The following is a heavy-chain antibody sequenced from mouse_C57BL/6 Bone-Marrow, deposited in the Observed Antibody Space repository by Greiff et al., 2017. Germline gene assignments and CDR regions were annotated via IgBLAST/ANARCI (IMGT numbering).Heavy chain of an antibody. J-gene: IGHJ3*01. D-gene: IGHD2-4*01. CDR3: ASGDYEPY. CDR1: GYTFTSYW. CDR2: IDPSDSYT. Sequence: VQLQQPGAELVMPGASVKLSCKASGYTFTSYWMHWVKQRPGQGLEWIGEIDPSDSYTNYNQKFKGKSTLTVDKSSSTAYMQLSSLTSEDSAVYYCASGDYEPYWGQGTLVTVSA. V-gene: IGHV1-69*01.